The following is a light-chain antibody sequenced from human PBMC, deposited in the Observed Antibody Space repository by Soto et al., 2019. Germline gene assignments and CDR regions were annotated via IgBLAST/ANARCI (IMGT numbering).Light chain of an antibody. CDR3: QQRMNRIT. CDR2: AAS. Sequence: EIVLTPSPATLSLSPGERATLSCRASQTVNTYLAWYQQKPGQAPRLLIYAASNRATGIPARFSGSGSGTDFTLTISSLEPEDFAVYYCQQRMNRITFGQGTRLEI. V-gene: IGKV3-11*01. CDR1: QTVNTY. J-gene: IGKJ5*01.